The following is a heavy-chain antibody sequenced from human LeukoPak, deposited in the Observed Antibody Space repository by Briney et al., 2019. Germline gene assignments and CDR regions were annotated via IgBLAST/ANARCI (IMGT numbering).Heavy chain of an antibody. D-gene: IGHD3-22*01. V-gene: IGHV3-7*01. CDR2: IKQDGSEK. Sequence: GGPLRLSCAASGFTFSSYWMSWVRQAPGKGLEWVANIKQDGSEKYYVDSVKGRFTIPRDNAKNSLYLQMNSLRAEDTAVYYCASVVYDSRTGGDAFDIWGQGTMVTVSS. J-gene: IGHJ3*02. CDR3: ASVVYDSRTGGDAFDI. CDR1: GFTFSSYW.